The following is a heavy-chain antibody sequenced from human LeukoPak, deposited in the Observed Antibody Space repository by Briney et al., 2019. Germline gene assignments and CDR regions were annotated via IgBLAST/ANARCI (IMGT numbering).Heavy chain of an antibody. J-gene: IGHJ6*02. D-gene: IGHD3-10*01. CDR3: ARVSDGSGSYYYYYYGMDV. CDR1: GFTVSSNY. V-gene: IGHV3-53*01. Sequence: GGSLRLSCAASGFTVSSNYMSWVRRAPGKGLEWVSVIYSGGSTYYADSVKGRFTISRDNSKNTLYLQMNSLRAEDTAVYYCARVSDGSGSYYYYYYGMDVWGQGTTVTVSS. CDR2: IYSGGST.